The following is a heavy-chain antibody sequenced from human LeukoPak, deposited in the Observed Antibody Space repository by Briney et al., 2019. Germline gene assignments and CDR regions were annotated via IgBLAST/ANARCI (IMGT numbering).Heavy chain of an antibody. CDR1: VESFSGYF. CDR3: ARVGGWEPKLHGVTFDY. Sequence: SETLSLTCAVYVESFSGYFWTWIRQTPGKGLEWIGEINHSGSTNYNPSLKSRVTMPADTSKNQFSLKLSSVTAADTAVYFCARVGGWEPKLHGVTFDYLGQGTLVTVSS. CDR2: INHSGST. J-gene: IGHJ4*02. V-gene: IGHV4-34*10. D-gene: IGHD1-26*01.